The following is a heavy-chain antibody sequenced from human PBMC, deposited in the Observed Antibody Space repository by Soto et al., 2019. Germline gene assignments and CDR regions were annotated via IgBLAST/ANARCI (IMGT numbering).Heavy chain of an antibody. J-gene: IGHJ6*02. D-gene: IGHD1-1*01. CDR2: MNPNSGNT. Sequence: QVQLVQSGAGVKKPGASVKVSCKASGYTFTSYDINWVRQATGQGLEWMGWMNPNSGNTGYAQKCQGRVTMTRNTSISTAYMELSSLRSEDTAVYYCARGHGNYYYYGMDVWGQGTTVTVSS. CDR1: GYTFTSYD. V-gene: IGHV1-8*01. CDR3: ARGHGNYYYYGMDV.